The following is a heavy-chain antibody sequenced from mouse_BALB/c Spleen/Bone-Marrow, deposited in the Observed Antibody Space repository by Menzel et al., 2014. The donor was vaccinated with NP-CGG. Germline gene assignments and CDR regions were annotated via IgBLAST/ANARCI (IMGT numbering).Heavy chain of an antibody. CDR3: ARGGYTTRGGYFDY. CDR2: IDPYYDGT. J-gene: IGHJ2*01. D-gene: IGHD2-12*01. V-gene: IGHV1-39*01. Sequence: VQLQQSGPELEKPGASVKISCKASGYSFTGYNMNWVKQSNGKSLEWIGNIDPYYDGTSYNQKFKGKATLTVDKSSSTAYMQLKSLTSEDSAVYYCARGGYTTRGGYFDYWGQGTTLTVSS. CDR1: GYSFTGYN.